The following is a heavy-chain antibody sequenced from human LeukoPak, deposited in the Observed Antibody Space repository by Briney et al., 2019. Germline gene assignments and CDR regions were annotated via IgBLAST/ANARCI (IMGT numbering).Heavy chain of an antibody. CDR3: ATDLWGACSSTNCYGMDV. CDR2: FDPEDGET. D-gene: IGHD2-2*01. CDR1: GYTLTELS. V-gene: IGHV1-24*01. J-gene: IGHJ6*02. Sequence: GASVKVSCKVSGYTLTELSMHWVRQAPGKGLEWMGGFDPEDGETIYAQKFQGRVTMTEDTSTDTAYMELSSLRSEDTAVYCCATDLWGACSSTNCYGMDVWGQGTTVTVSS.